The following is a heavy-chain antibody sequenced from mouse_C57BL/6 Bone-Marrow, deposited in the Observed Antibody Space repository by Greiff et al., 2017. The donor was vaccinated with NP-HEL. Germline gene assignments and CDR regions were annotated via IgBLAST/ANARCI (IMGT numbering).Heavy chain of an antibody. CDR3: ARGYRGAMDY. J-gene: IGHJ4*01. Sequence: EVNLVESGGGLVKPGGSLKLSCAASGFTFSDYGMHWVRQAPEKGLEWVAYISSGSSTIYYADTVKGRFTISRDNAKNTLFLQMTSLRSEDTAMYYCARGYRGAMDYWGQGTSVTVSS. CDR2: ISSGSSTI. CDR1: GFTFSDYG. D-gene: IGHD2-14*01. V-gene: IGHV5-17*01.